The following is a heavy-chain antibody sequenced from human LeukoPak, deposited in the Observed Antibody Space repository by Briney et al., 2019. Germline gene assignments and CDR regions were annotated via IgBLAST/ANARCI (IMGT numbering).Heavy chain of an antibody. CDR2: ISSSAGTI. D-gene: IGHD3-10*01. CDR3: AKAPLLLWFGEFPYFDY. J-gene: IGHJ4*02. CDR1: GVTFMGYS. Sequence: GGALRLSCAASGVTFMGYSLNWVRQAPGKGPEWGSYISSSAGTITYADSVTGRFTISRDNDKNSLYLQMNSLRAEDTAVYYCAKAPLLLWFGEFPYFDYWGPGTLVTASS. V-gene: IGHV3-48*04.